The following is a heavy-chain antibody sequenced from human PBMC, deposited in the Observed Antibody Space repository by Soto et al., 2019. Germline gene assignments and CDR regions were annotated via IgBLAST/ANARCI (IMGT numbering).Heavy chain of an antibody. V-gene: IGHV3-30-3*01. J-gene: IGHJ4*02. CDR3: ARVSIAVAGIAYYFDY. CDR2: ISHDGSNK. Sequence: QVQLVESGGGVVQPGRSLRLSCAASGFSFSSCAMHWVRQAPGKGLEWVAVISHDGSNKYYADSVKGRFTISRDNSINTLYLQMNSLRAEDTAVYYWARVSIAVAGIAYYFDYWGQGTLVTVSS. CDR1: GFSFSSCA. D-gene: IGHD6-19*01.